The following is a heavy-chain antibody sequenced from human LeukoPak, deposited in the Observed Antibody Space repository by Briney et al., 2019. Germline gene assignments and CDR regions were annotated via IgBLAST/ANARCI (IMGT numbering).Heavy chain of an antibody. CDR1: GGSISSYF. Sequence: SETLSLTCTVSGGSISSYFWSWIRQPPGKGLEWIGYISYRGITNYNPSLESRVTISLDTSKKQFSLGLTSVTAADTAVYYCARDRREQWLLGSFDYWGQGALVAVSS. D-gene: IGHD6-19*01. CDR3: ARDRREQWLLGSFDY. J-gene: IGHJ4*02. CDR2: ISYRGIT. V-gene: IGHV4-59*01.